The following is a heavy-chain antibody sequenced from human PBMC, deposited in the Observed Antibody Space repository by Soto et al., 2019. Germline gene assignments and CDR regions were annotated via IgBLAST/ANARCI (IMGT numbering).Heavy chain of an antibody. J-gene: IGHJ6*02. V-gene: IGHV4-61*01. CDR3: ATFAPPDSSYYYYGMDV. D-gene: IGHD2-15*01. Sequence: XETLSLTCTVSGCSVSSGSYYWSWIRQPPGKGLEWIGYIYYSGSTNYNPSLKSRVTISVDTSKNQFSLKLSSVTAADTAVYYCATFAPPDSSYYYYGMDVWGQGSTVTVSS. CDR2: IYYSGST. CDR1: GCSVSSGSYY.